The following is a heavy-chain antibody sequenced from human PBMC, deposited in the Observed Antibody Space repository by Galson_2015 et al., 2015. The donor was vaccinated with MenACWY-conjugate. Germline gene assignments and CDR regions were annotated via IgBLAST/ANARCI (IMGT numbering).Heavy chain of an antibody. CDR1: GSSLSEIF. CDR2: VNPEDGET. Sequence: SVKVSCKVSGSSLSEIFMHWVRRAPGNGFEWMGGVNPEDGETIYAREFQGRVTMTEDTSTDTGYMELGRLRSEDTAVYYCASVGAGYCHSVTCYGLDVWGQGATGTVSS. V-gene: IGHV1-24*01. D-gene: IGHD2/OR15-2a*01. J-gene: IGHJ6*02. CDR3: ASVGAGYCHSVTCYGLDV.